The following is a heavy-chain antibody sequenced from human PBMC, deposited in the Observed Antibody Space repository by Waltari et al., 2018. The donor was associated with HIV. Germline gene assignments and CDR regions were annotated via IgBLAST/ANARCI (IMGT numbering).Heavy chain of an antibody. Sequence: EVQLVQSGAEVKKPGESLKISCKGSGYSFTSYWIGWVRQMPGKGLEWMGIIYPGDSDTRYSPSFQGQVTISADKSISTAYLQWSSLKASDTAMYYCARSPGFWSGYRKNDAFDIWGQGTMVTVSS. CDR1: GYSFTSYW. V-gene: IGHV5-51*03. D-gene: IGHD3-3*01. J-gene: IGHJ3*02. CDR2: IYPGDSDT. CDR3: ARSPGFWSGYRKNDAFDI.